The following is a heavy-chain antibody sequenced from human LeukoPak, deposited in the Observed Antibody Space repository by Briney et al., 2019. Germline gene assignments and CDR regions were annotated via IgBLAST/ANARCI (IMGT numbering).Heavy chain of an antibody. Sequence: SETLSLTCTVSGGSISSYYWSWIRQPPGKGLEWIGYIYYSGSTNYNPSLKSRDTISVDTSKNQFSLKLSSVTAADTAVYYCARLTDWFDPWGQGTLVTVSS. CDR1: GGSISSYY. CDR3: ARLTDWFDP. V-gene: IGHV4-59*01. CDR2: IYYSGST. J-gene: IGHJ5*02.